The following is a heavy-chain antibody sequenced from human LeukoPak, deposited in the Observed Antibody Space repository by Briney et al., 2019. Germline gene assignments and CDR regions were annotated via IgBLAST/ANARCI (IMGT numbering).Heavy chain of an antibody. D-gene: IGHD3-9*01. J-gene: IGHJ4*02. Sequence: ASVNASCKASGYTFTSYAMHWVRPSTRQRLEWMGWINAGNGNTKYSQKFHGRVTITRDTSASTAYMEQSSLRSEDTAVFFFEQKTAYDILTGYLDYWGQGTLVTVSS. V-gene: IGHV1-3*01. CDR2: INAGNGNT. CDR3: EQKTAYDILTGYLDY. CDR1: GYTFTSYA.